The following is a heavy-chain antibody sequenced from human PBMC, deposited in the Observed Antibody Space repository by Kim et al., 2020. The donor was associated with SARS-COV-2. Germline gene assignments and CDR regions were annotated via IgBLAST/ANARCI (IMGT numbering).Heavy chain of an antibody. J-gene: IGHJ6*01. CDR1: VLTFSLYD. CDR3: AREPLDRNGYINYVMYV. V-gene: IGHV3-48*04. CDR2: ISADSSVI. D-gene: IGHD5-18*01. Sequence: GGSLRLSCAASVLTFSLYDITWVRQAPGKGLEWVSYISADSSVIHYAASVKGRFTISRYNAKNSLFLQLNSLRAEDTSLYYCAREPLDRNGYINYVMYV.